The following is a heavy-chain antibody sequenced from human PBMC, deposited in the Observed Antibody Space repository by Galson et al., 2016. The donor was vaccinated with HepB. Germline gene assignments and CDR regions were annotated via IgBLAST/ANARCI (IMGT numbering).Heavy chain of an antibody. CDR1: GFTFGDFY. CDR2: ISAHSNSI. V-gene: IGHV3-11*04. Sequence: SLRLSCAASGFTFGDFYMSWIRQAPGKGLEFVAYISAHSNSIYYAGSVQGRFTVSRGNAQNSLYLRMNSLRVDDTAVYFCARGYSGASTYWGQGTLVAVSS. J-gene: IGHJ4*02. D-gene: IGHD4-11*01. CDR3: ARGYSGASTY.